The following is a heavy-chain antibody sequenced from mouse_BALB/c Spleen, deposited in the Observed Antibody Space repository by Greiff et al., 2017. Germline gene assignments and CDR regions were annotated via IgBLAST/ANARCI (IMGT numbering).Heavy chain of an antibody. D-gene: IGHD1-1*02. Sequence: LVESGPELMKPGASVKISCKASGYSFTSYYMHWVKQSHGKSLEWIGYIDPFNGGTSYNQKFKGKATLTVDKSSSTAYMHLSSLTSEDSAVYYCASYGSWFAYWGQGTLVTVSA. CDR1: GYSFTSYY. J-gene: IGHJ3*01. V-gene: IGHV1S135*01. CDR3: ASYGSWFAY. CDR2: IDPFNGGT.